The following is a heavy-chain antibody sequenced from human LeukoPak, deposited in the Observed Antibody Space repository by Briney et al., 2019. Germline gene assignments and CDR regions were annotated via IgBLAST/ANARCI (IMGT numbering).Heavy chain of an antibody. CDR3: ARKYCSSTSCFADWFDP. CDR1: GYSFTSYW. V-gene: IGHV5-51*01. J-gene: IGHJ5*02. CDR2: IYPGDSDT. Sequence: GESLKISCKGSGYSFTSYWIGWVRQMPGKGLEWMGIIYPGDSDTRYSPSFQGQVTISADKSISTAYLQWSSLKASDTAMYYCARKYCSSTSCFADWFDPWGQGTLVTVSS. D-gene: IGHD2-2*01.